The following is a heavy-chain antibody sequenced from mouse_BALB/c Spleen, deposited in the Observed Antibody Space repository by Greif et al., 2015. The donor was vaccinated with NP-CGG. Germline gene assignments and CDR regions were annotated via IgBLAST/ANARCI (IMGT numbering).Heavy chain of an antibody. D-gene: IGHD1-2*01. CDR3: ARSHYYGYEYFDV. J-gene: IGHJ1*01. CDR1: GYTFTSYW. CDR2: INPSNGRT. Sequence: QVQLQQSGAELVKPGASVKLSCKASGYTFTSYWMHWVKQRPGQGLEWIGEINPSNGRTNYNEKFKSKATLTVDKSSSTAYMQLSSLTSEDSAVYYCARSHYYGYEYFDVWGAGTTVTVSS. V-gene: IGHV1S81*02.